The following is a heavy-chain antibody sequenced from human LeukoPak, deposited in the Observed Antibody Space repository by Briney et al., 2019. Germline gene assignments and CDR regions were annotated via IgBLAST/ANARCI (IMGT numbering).Heavy chain of an antibody. CDR3: AKGGYDYIEIGYFDY. Sequence: PGGSLRLCCAASGFTLSNYAMNWVRQAPGKGLEWVSVVIGSSGSTDYADSVKGRFTISRDNSKNTLYLEMNSLRAEDTAIYYCAKGGYDYIEIGYFDYWGQGTLVTVSS. J-gene: IGHJ4*02. CDR1: GFTLSNYA. V-gene: IGHV3-23*01. D-gene: IGHD5-12*01. CDR2: VIGSSGST.